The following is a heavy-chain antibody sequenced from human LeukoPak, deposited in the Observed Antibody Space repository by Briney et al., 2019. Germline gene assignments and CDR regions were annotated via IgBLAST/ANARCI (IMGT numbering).Heavy chain of an antibody. Sequence: GESLKISCKGSGYSFTSYWIGWVRQMPGKGLEWMGIIYLSDSDTRYSPSFQGQVTISADKSVSTAYLQWTSLKASDTATYYCARQPRGNSFDYWGQGTLVTVSS. J-gene: IGHJ4*02. CDR1: GYSFTSYW. CDR3: ARQPRGNSFDY. D-gene: IGHD3-16*01. CDR2: IYLSDSDT. V-gene: IGHV5-51*01.